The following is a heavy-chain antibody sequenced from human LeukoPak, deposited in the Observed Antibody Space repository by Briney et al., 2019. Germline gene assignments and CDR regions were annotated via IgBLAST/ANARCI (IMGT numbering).Heavy chain of an antibody. D-gene: IGHD3-22*01. CDR2: INSDGSTT. V-gene: IGHV3-74*01. J-gene: IGHJ4*02. Sequence: PGGSLRLSRAASGFTFSTSWMHWVRQAPGKGLVWVSRINSDGSTTTYADSVKGRFAISRDNAKNTVYLQMNSLRAEDTAVYYCARAMISGSDYWGQGTLVTVSS. CDR1: GFTFSTSW. CDR3: ARAMISGSDY.